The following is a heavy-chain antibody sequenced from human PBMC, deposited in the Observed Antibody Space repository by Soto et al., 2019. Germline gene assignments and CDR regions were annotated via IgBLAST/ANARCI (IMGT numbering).Heavy chain of an antibody. CDR1: GCSISSYY. CDR3: ARGDLGGAFDI. D-gene: IGHD3-10*01. CDR2: IYYSGST. J-gene: IGHJ3*02. Sequence: ASETLSLTCTVSGCSISSYYWSWIRQPPGKGLEWIGYIYYSGSTSYNPSLKSRVTISVDTSKNQFSLKLSSVTAADTAVYYCARGDLGGAFDIWGQGTMVTVSS. V-gene: IGHV4-59*01.